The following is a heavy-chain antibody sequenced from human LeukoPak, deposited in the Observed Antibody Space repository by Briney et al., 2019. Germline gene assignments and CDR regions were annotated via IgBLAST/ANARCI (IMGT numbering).Heavy chain of an antibody. CDR3: AKVRSTIFGVVPWGDYFDY. Sequence: PGGSLRLSCEVSGFTFSSYHMNWVRQAPGKGLEWVSSIGSSGSYIYYADSLTGRFTISRDNSKNTLYLQMNSLRAEDTAVYYCAKVRSTIFGVVPWGDYFDYWGQGTLVTVSS. CDR2: IGSSGSYI. D-gene: IGHD3-3*01. V-gene: IGHV3-21*01. CDR1: GFTFSSYH. J-gene: IGHJ4*02.